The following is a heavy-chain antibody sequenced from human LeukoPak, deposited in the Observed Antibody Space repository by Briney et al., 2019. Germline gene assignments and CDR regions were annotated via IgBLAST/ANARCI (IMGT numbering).Heavy chain of an antibody. D-gene: IGHD6-13*01. CDR1: GYTFTIYG. J-gene: IGHJ4*02. V-gene: IGHV1-18*01. CDR3: ARGPPPIAAADFDY. CDR2: ISAYNGNT. Sequence: ASVTVSFKSSGYTFTIYGISWVRQAPGQGLEWMGWISAYNGNTNYAQKLQGRVTMTTDTSTSTAYMELRSLRSDDTAVYYCARGPPPIAAADFDYWGQGTLVTVSS.